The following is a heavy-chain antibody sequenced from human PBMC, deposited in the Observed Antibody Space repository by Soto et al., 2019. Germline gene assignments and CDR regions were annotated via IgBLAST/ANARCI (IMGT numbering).Heavy chain of an antibody. J-gene: IGHJ4*02. D-gene: IGHD5-12*01. Sequence: PSETLSLTCAVYGGSFSGYYWSWIRQPPGKGLEWIGEINHSGSTNYNPSLKSRDTISVDTSKNQFSLKPRYVTAADTAVYYWSRADGYNYLGSFDYWGQGTLVTVSS. CDR2: INHSGST. CDR3: SRADGYNYLGSFDY. V-gene: IGHV4-34*01. CDR1: GGSFSGYY.